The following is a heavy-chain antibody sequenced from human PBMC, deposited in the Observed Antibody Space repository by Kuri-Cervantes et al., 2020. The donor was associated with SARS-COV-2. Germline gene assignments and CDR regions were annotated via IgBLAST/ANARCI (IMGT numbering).Heavy chain of an antibody. V-gene: IGHV3-7*01. CDR3: AVSRGSGRTPPGY. CDR2: IKQDGSEK. J-gene: IGHJ4*02. Sequence: GGSLRPSCAASGFTFSSYWMSWVRQAPGKGLEWVANIKQDGSEKYYVDSVKGRFTISRDNAKNSLYLQMNSLRAEDTAVYYCAVSRGSGRTPPGYWGQGTLVTVSS. D-gene: IGHD3-10*01. CDR1: GFTFSSYW.